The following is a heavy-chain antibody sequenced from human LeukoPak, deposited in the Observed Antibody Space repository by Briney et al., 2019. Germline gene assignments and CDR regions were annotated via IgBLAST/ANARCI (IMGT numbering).Heavy chain of an antibody. CDR2: IVPIFGTA. CDR1: GGTFSSYA. CDR3: ARPREKVNSGSYQLGY. Sequence: SVKVSCKASGGTFSSYAISWVRQAPGQGLEWMGRIVPIFGTANYAQKFQGRVTITTDESTSTAYMELSSLRSEDTAVYYCARPREKVNSGSYQLGYWGQGTLVTVSS. V-gene: IGHV1-69*05. J-gene: IGHJ4*02. D-gene: IGHD1-26*01.